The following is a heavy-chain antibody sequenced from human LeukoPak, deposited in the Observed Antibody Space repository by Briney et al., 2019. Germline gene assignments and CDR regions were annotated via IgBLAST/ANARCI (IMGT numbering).Heavy chain of an antibody. J-gene: IGHJ6*02. CDR3: AKGSGWSYYYYGMDV. D-gene: IGHD6-19*01. V-gene: IGHV3-9*01. CDR2: ISWNSGSI. CDR1: GFTFDDYA. Sequence: GGSLRLSCAASGFTFDDYAMHWVRQAPGKGLEWVPGISWNSGSIGYADSVKGRFTISRDNAKNSLYLQMNSLRAEDTALYYCAKGSGWSYYYYGMDVWGQGTTVTVSS.